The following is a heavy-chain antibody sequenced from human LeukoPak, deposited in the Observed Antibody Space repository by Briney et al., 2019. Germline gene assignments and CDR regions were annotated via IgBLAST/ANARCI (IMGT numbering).Heavy chain of an antibody. V-gene: IGHV3-30*02. J-gene: IGHJ4*02. Sequence: GGSLGLSCAASGFTFSSYGMHWVRQAPGKGLEWVAFIRYDGSNKYYADSVKGRFTISRDNSKNTLYLQMNSLRAEDTAVYYCAKDPSFRPGYFDYWGQGTLVTVSS. CDR3: AKDPSFRPGYFDY. CDR2: IRYDGSNK. CDR1: GFTFSSYG.